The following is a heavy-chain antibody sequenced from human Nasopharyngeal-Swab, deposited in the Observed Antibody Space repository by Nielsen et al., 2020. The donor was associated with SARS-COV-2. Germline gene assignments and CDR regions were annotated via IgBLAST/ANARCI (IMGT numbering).Heavy chain of an antibody. Sequence: SLKISCAASGFTFDDYAMHWVRQAPGKGLEWVSGISWNSGSIGYADSVKGRFTISRDNAKNSLYLQMNSLRAEDTAVYYCARYCGTTSCPRGFDYWGQGTLVTVSS. CDR3: ARYCGTTSCPRGFDY. V-gene: IGHV3-9*01. D-gene: IGHD2-2*01. CDR1: GFTFDDYA. J-gene: IGHJ4*02. CDR2: ISWNSGSI.